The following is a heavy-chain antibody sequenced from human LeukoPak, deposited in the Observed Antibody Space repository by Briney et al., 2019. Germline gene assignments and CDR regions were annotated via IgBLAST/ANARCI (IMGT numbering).Heavy chain of an antibody. D-gene: IGHD3-3*01. CDR1: GGSISSYY. CDR2: IYYSGST. J-gene: IGHJ4*02. V-gene: IGHV4-59*01. CDR3: ARVTTIFGVVIKGVDY. Sequence: SETLSLTCTVSGGSISSYYWSWIRQPLGKGLEWIGYIYYSGSTNYNPSLKSRVTISVDTSKNQFSLKLSSVTAADTAVYYCARVTTIFGVVIKGVDYWGQGTLVTVSS.